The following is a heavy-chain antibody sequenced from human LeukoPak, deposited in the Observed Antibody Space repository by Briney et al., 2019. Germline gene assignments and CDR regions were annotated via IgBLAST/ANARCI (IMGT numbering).Heavy chain of an antibody. J-gene: IGHJ4*02. D-gene: IGHD3-10*01. V-gene: IGHV1-2*06. CDR2: INPNSGGT. CDR3: ARGAEQYYCGSGSYYDLDY. CDR1: GYTFTGYY. Sequence: ASVKVSCKASGYTFTGYYMHWVRQAPGQGLEWMGRINPNSGGTNYAQRLQGRVTMTRDTSISTAYMELSRLRSDDTAVYYCARGAEQYYCGSGSYYDLDYWGQGTLVTVSS.